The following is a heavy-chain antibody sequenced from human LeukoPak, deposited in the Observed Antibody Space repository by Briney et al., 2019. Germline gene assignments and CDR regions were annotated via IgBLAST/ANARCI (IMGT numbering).Heavy chain of an antibody. J-gene: IGHJ5*02. V-gene: IGHV3-30-3*01. CDR1: GFTFSSYA. CDR2: ISYDGSNK. D-gene: IGHD2-21*01. Sequence: ARSLRLSCAASGFTFSSYAMHWVRQPPGKGLEWVAVISYDGSNKYYADSVKGRFTISRDNSKNTLYLQMNSLRAEDTAVYYCARSVVIRNWFDPWGQGTLVTVSS. CDR3: ARSVVIRNWFDP.